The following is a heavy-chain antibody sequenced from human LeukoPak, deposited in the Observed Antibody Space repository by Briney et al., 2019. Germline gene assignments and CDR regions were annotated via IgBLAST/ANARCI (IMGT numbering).Heavy chain of an antibody. J-gene: IGHJ6*02. D-gene: IGHD5-18*01. V-gene: IGHV1-46*01. Sequence: WASVNVSCKASGYTFTSYYMHWVRQAPGQGLEWMGIINPSGGSTSYAQKFQGRVTMTRDTSTSTAYMELSSLRSEDTAVYYCARFPNTAMVMGLEYCYYGMDVWGQGTTVTVSS. CDR2: INPSGGST. CDR3: ARFPNTAMVMGLEYCYYGMDV. CDR1: GYTFTSYY.